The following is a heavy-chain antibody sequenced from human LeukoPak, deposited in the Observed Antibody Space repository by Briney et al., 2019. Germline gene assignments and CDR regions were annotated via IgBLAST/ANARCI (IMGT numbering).Heavy chain of an antibody. V-gene: IGHV3-11*01. CDR3: AREASCSSTTCYFDY. J-gene: IGHJ4*02. CDR2: ISLSGSTI. Sequence: GGSLRLSCAASGFNFSDFYMSWIRQAPGKGLEWLSSISLSGSTITYAASVKGRVTVSRDNAKNSVVLHILSLRADDTAVYYCAREASCSSTTCYFDYWGQGTLVTASS. CDR1: GFNFSDFY. D-gene: IGHD2-2*01.